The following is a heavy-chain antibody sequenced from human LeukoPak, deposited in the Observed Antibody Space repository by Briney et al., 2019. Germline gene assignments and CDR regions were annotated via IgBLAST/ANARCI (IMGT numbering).Heavy chain of an antibody. D-gene: IGHD6-6*01. CDR3: ARVDSTSPHELDY. CDR2: ITPSGGI. J-gene: IGHJ4*02. CDR1: GYTFINYD. Sequence: ASVKVSCKASGYTFINYDMNWVRQAPGQGLEWMGMITPSGGISYAQKFQGRVTMTSDMSTNTVYMELSSLRSEDTAVYYCARVDSTSPHELDYWGQGTLVTVSS. V-gene: IGHV1-46*01.